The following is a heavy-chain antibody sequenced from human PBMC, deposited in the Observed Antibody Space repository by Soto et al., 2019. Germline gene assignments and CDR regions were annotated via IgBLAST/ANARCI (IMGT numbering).Heavy chain of an antibody. CDR3: ARSWSGSTSGRVDV. CDR2: INWNGYSV. V-gene: IGHV3-20*04. D-gene: IGHD3-3*01. Sequence: RAGGSLRLSCVASGFNFDDHVMNWVRQVPGKGLEWVGHINWNGYSVGYGGSVRGRFTISRDNAQSTLYLQMNSLRPEDTAVYYCARSWSGSTSGRVDVWGQGTTVTVSS. CDR1: GFNFDDHV. J-gene: IGHJ6*02.